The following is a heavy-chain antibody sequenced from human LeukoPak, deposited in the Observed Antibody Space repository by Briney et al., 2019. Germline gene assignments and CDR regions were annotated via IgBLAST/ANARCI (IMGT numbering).Heavy chain of an antibody. CDR1: GYTFTDYY. CDR2: VDPEDGET. CDR3: ATIPTSCLNPCLDY. Sequence: ASVEVSCKVSGYTFTDYYMHWVQQAPGKGLEWMGLVDPEDGETIYAEKFQGRVTITADTSTDTAYMELSSLRSEDTAVYYCATIPTSCLNPCLDYWGQGTLVTVSS. D-gene: IGHD2-2*01. J-gene: IGHJ4*02. V-gene: IGHV1-69-2*01.